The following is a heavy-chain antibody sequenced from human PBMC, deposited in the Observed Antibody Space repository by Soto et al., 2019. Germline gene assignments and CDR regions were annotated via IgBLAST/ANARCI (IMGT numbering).Heavy chain of an antibody. CDR2: ISGSGGST. D-gene: IGHD6-13*01. J-gene: IGHJ3*02. Sequence: GGSLRLSCAASGFTFSSYAMSWVRQAPGKGLEWVSAISGSGGSTYYADSVRGRFTISRDNSKNTLYLQMNSLRAEDTAVYYCAKDLGYSSSWFRNDAFDIWGQGTMVTVSS. CDR3: AKDLGYSSSWFRNDAFDI. V-gene: IGHV3-23*01. CDR1: GFTFSSYA.